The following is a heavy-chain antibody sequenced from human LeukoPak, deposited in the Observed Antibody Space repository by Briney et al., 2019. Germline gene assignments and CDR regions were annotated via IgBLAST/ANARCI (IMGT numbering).Heavy chain of an antibody. J-gene: IGHJ6*02. V-gene: IGHV5-51*01. CDR1: GYSFTSYW. CDR2: IYPGDSDT. D-gene: IGHD6-13*01. CDR3: ARSIGIAASRYYYYGMDV. Sequence: GESLQISCQGSGYSFTSYWIGWVRQMPGKGLEWMGIIYPGDSDTRYSPSFQGQVTTSADKSISTAYLQWSSLKASDTAMYYCARSIGIAASRYYYYGMDVWGQGTTVTVSS.